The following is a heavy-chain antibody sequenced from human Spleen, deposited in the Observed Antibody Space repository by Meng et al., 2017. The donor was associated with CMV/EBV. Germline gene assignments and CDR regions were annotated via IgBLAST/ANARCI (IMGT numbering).Heavy chain of an antibody. D-gene: IGHD2-2*01. J-gene: IGHJ5*02. CDR3: ARRSSISWSWFDP. CDR2: IYYSGNT. Sequence: SETLSLTCTVSGGSISSYYWSWIRQPPGKGLEWIGYIYYSGNTNYNPSLKSRVTISVDTSKNQFSLKLSSVTAADTAVYYCARRSSISWSWFDPWGQGTLVTVSS. V-gene: IGHV4-59*01. CDR1: GGSISSYY.